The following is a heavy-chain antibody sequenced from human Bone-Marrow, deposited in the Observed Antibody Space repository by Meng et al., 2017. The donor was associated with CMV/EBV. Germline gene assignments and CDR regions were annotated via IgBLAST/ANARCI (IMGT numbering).Heavy chain of an antibody. CDR2: IYHSGST. Sequence: SETLSLTCTVSGYFISSGYYWGWIRQPPGKGLEWIGSIYHSGSTYYNPSLKSRVTISGDTSKNQSSLKLSSVTAADTAVYYCASHSWGYYDSSGYSFDYWGQGTLVTVSS. J-gene: IGHJ4*02. CDR3: ASHSWGYYDSSGYSFDY. D-gene: IGHD3-22*01. CDR1: GYFISSGYY. V-gene: IGHV4-38-2*02.